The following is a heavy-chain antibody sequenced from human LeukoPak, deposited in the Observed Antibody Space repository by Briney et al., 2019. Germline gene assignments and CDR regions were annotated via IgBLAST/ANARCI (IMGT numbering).Heavy chain of an antibody. D-gene: IGHD2-21*02. CDR2: INSDGRMT. Sequence: PGGSLRVSCAASGFTFSSYWMDWVRQAPGKGLVWVSGINSDGRMTRYAESVKGRFTISRDNAKNTLYLRMNSLRAEDTSVYYCARVGSTDSPHAFDIWGQGTMVTVSS. CDR3: ARVGSTDSPHAFDI. J-gene: IGHJ3*02. V-gene: IGHV3-74*01. CDR1: GFTFSSYW.